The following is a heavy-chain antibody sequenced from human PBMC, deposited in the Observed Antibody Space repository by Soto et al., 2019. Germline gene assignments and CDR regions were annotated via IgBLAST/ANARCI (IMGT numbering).Heavy chain of an antibody. J-gene: IGHJ6*03. D-gene: IGHD3-3*01. Sequence: ASVKVSCKASGYTFTSYDINWVRQATGQGLEWMGWMNPNSGNTGYAQKFQGRVTMTRNTSISTAYMELGSLRSEDTAVYYCARVFETGGGYDFWASGYYYMDVWGKGTTVTVSS. CDR2: MNPNSGNT. V-gene: IGHV1-8*01. CDR3: ARVFETGGGYDFWASGYYYMDV. CDR1: GYTFTSYD.